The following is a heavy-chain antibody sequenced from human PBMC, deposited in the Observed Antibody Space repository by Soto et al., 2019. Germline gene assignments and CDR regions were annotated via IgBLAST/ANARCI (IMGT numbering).Heavy chain of an antibody. CDR3: ASFVSGSY. V-gene: IGHV3-30-3*01. Sequence: QVQLVESGGGVVQPGRSLRLSCAASGFTFSSYAMHWVRQAPGKGLEWVAVISYDGSNKYYADSVKGRFTISRDNSKNTLYLQMNSLRAEDKAVYYCASFVSGSYWGQGTLVTVSS. J-gene: IGHJ4*02. CDR2: ISYDGSNK. D-gene: IGHD3-16*01. CDR1: GFTFSSYA.